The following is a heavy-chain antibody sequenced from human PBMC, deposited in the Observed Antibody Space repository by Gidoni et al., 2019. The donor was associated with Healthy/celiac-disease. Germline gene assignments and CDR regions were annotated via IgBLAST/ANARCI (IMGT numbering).Heavy chain of an antibody. Sequence: QVQLQQWGAGLLKPSETLSLTCAVYGGSFSGHYWSWIRQPPGKWLEWIGEINHSGSTNYKPSLKSRVTISVDTSKNQFSLKLSSVTAADTAVYYCARGSGIFGVVPARRWFDYWGQGTLVTVSS. V-gene: IGHV4-34*01. D-gene: IGHD3-3*01. CDR1: GGSFSGHY. CDR2: INHSGST. J-gene: IGHJ4*02. CDR3: ARGSGIFGVVPARRWFDY.